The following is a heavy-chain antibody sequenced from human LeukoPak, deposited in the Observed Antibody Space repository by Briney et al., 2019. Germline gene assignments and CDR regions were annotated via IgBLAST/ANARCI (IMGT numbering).Heavy chain of an antibody. CDR3: ARDFEGRVGATGS. V-gene: IGHV4-31*03. CDR2: IYYSGST. D-gene: IGHD1-26*01. J-gene: IGHJ4*02. CDR1: GGSISSGGYY. Sequence: PSETLSLTCTVSGGSISSGGYYWSWIRQHPGKGLEWIGYIYYSGSTYYNPSLKSRVTISVDTSKNQFSLKLSSVTAADTAVYYCARDFEGRVGATGSWGQGTLVTVSS.